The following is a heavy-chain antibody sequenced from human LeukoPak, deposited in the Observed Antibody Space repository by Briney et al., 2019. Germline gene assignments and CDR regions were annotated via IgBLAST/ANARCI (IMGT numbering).Heavy chain of an antibody. CDR3: ARAVGGVMGYFDY. Sequence: ASVKVSCKASGYTFTGYYIHWVRQAPGQGLAWMGWINPKSGGTNYAQKFQGRVTMTRDTSISTAYMELSRLRSDDTAVYYCARAVGGVMGYFDYWGQGTLVTVSS. D-gene: IGHD3-16*01. V-gene: IGHV1-2*02. CDR1: GYTFTGYY. J-gene: IGHJ4*02. CDR2: INPKSGGT.